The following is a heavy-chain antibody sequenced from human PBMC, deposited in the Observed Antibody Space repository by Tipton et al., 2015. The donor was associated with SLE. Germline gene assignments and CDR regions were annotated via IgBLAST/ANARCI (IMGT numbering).Heavy chain of an antibody. V-gene: IGHV4-4*08. Sequence: TLSLTCSVSGDSFTSYYWSWIRQSPGKGLEWLGYIYTSGRTDYNPSLTSRVTISVDKSKKQVSLSLTSVAAADTAIYYCAGSLLALSLDAFEVWGQGAMVTVSA. CDR3: AGSLLALSLDAFEV. CDR1: GDSFTSYY. CDR2: IYTSGRT. D-gene: IGHD3-10*01. J-gene: IGHJ3*01.